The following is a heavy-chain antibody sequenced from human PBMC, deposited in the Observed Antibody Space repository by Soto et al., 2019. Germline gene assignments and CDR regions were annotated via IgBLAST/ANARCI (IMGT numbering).Heavy chain of an antibody. CDR2: ISYDGSDK. CDR3: ATMEKLFDY. Sequence: WSLRLSCAASGFTFSDYGMHWVRQAPGTGLEWVAVISYDGSDKYYADSVKGRFTISRDNSKNRLYLQMNSLRAEDTAVYYCATMEKLFDYWGQGTLVTVSS. CDR1: GFTFSDYG. D-gene: IGHD3-3*01. V-gene: IGHV3-30*03. J-gene: IGHJ4*02.